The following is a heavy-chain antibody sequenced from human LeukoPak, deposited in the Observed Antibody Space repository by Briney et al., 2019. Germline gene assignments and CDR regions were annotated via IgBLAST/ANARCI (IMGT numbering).Heavy chain of an antibody. D-gene: IGHD5-12*01. V-gene: IGHV1-18*01. CDR1: GFSFSNYG. CDR2: ISVYSGNT. J-gene: IGHJ4*02. CDR3: TRAAPALDSGHEFSFDY. Sequence: GASVKVSCKASGFSFSNYGISWLRQAPGQGLEWVGWISVYSGNTKSAQRLQGRLSMTTDTSTNTAYMEVRSLRPDDTAVYYCTRAAPALDSGHEFSFDYWGQGTLVTVSP.